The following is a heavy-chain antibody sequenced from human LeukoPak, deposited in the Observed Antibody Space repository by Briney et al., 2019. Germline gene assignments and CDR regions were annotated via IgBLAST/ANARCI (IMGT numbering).Heavy chain of an antibody. V-gene: IGHV4-34*01. CDR2: INHSGST. J-gene: IGHJ4*02. CDR3: ARGLDCSSTSCPIYYFDY. CDR1: GGSFSGYY. D-gene: IGHD2-2*01. Sequence: SETLSLTCAVYGGSFSGYYWICIRQPPGKGLEWIGEINHSGSTNYNPSLKSRVTISVDTSKNQFSLKLSSVTAADTAVYYCARGLDCSSTSCPIYYFDYWGQGTLVTVSS.